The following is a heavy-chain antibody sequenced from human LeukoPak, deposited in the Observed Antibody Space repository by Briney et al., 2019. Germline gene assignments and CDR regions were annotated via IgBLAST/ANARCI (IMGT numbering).Heavy chain of an antibody. CDR1: GYSISSGYY. D-gene: IGHD1-26*01. CDR3: ARGGVGATIGAFDI. CDR2: IYHSGST. V-gene: IGHV4-38-2*02. J-gene: IGHJ3*02. Sequence: SETLSLTCTVSGYSISSGYYWGFIRQPPGKVLEWIGSIYHSGSTYYNPSLKSRVTISVDTSKNQFSLKLSSVTAADTAVYYCARGGVGATIGAFDIWGQGTMVTVSS.